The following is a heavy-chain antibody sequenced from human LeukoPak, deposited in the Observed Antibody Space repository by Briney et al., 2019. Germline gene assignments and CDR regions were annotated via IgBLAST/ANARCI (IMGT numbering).Heavy chain of an antibody. J-gene: IGHJ4*02. D-gene: IGHD6-6*01. Sequence: ASVKVSCKASGYTFTSYGISWVRQAPGQGLEWMGWISAHNANTNYAQKLQGRVTMITDTSTSTAYMELRSLRSDDTAVYYCVRDEIGARLRGPFGYWGQGTLVTVSA. CDR3: VRDEIGARLRGPFGY. CDR1: GYTFTSYG. CDR2: ISAHNANT. V-gene: IGHV1-18*01.